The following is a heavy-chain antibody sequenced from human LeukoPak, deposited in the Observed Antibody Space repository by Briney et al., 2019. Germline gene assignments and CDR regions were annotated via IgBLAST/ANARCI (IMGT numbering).Heavy chain of an antibody. CDR2: ISSSSSTI. Sequence: PGGSLRLSCAASGFTFSSYSMNWVRQAPGKGLEWVSYISSSSSTIYYADSVKGRFTISRDNAKNSLYLQMNSLRAEDTAVYYCARGGYTYYDFWSALYYFDYWGQGTLVTVSS. CDR3: ARGGYTYYDFWSALYYFDY. J-gene: IGHJ4*02. D-gene: IGHD3-3*01. CDR1: GFTFSSYS. V-gene: IGHV3-48*04.